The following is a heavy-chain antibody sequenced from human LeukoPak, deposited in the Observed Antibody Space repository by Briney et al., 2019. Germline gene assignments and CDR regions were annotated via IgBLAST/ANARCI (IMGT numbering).Heavy chain of an antibody. CDR2: ISSSGSTI. D-gene: IGHD3-22*01. CDR3: ARDVPYDSSGYLELDYFDY. Sequence: GGSLRLSCAASGFTFSDYYMSWIRQAPGKGLEWVSYISSSGSTIYYADSVKGRFIISRDNAKNSLYLQMNSLRAEDTAVYYCARDVPYDSSGYLELDYFDYWGQGTLVTVSS. J-gene: IGHJ4*02. CDR1: GFTFSDYY. V-gene: IGHV3-11*01.